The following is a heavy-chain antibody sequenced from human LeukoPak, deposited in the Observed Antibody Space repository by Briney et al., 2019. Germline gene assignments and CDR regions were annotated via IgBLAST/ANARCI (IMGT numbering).Heavy chain of an antibody. J-gene: IGHJ3*02. CDR2: IILIFGTA. Sequence: SVKVSCKASGGTFSSYAISWVRQAPGQGLEWMGGIILIFGTANYAQKFQGRVTITADESTSTAYMELSSLRSEDTAVYYCARLGELLLVRSVYDAFDIWGQGTMVTVSS. D-gene: IGHD1-26*01. CDR3: ARLGELLLVRSVYDAFDI. CDR1: GGTFSSYA. V-gene: IGHV1-69*13.